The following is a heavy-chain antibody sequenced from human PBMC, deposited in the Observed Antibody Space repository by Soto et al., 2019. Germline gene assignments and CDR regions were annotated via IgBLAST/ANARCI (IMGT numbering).Heavy chain of an antibody. D-gene: IGHD2-15*01. J-gene: IGHJ5*02. CDR1: GYTFTKYV. Sequence: ASVKVSCKASGYTFTKYVLHWVRLAPGQRLEWMGWINTGTGETKSSRKFQGRLTLTRATSASTAYMEMRSLRSEDTAVYFCARGASDYQVVFKWFDLWGQGTLVTVSS. CDR3: ARGASDYQVVFKWFDL. CDR2: INTGTGET. V-gene: IGHV1-3*04.